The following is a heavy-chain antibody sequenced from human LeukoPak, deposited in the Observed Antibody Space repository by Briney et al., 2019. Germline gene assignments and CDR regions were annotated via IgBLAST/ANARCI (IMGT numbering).Heavy chain of an antibody. D-gene: IGHD3-22*01. CDR3: ARDAKDYYDSSGYY. J-gene: IGHJ4*02. Sequence: PGGSLRLTCADSGFTFSRSWMSWVRQAPGKGLGWVANIKEDGSEKYYVDSVKGRITISRDNARNLLYLQMNSLRAEDTAVYFCARDAKDYYDSSGYYWGQGTLVTVSS. CDR2: IKEDGSEK. CDR1: GFTFSRSW. V-gene: IGHV3-7*01.